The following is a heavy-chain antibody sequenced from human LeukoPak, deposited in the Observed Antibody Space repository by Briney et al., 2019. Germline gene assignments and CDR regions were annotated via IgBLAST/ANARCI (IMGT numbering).Heavy chain of an antibody. D-gene: IGHD5-24*01. V-gene: IGHV4-39*01. CDR2: IYYSGNT. Sequence: SETLSLTCTVSGGSISNSNYYWGWVRQPPGKGLEWIGTIYYSGNTYYTPSLKSRVTMSVDTSKNQFSLRLSSVTAADTAVYFCMRHEEEDGYNAKPFDFWGQGTLVTISS. CDR3: MRHEEEDGYNAKPFDF. CDR1: GGSISNSNYY. J-gene: IGHJ4*02.